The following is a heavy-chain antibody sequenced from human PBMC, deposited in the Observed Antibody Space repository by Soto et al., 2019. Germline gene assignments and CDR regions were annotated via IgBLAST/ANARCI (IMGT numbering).Heavy chain of an antibody. CDR2: INAGNGNT. CDR1: GYTFTSYA. D-gene: IGHD3-10*01. J-gene: IGHJ6*02. CDR3: ARGPYYYGSGSYSNYYYYCGMDV. Sequence: ASVKVSCKASGYTFTSYAMHWVRQAPGQRLEWMGWINAGNGNTKYSQKFQGRVTITRDTSASTAYMELSSLRSEDTAVYYCARGPYYYGSGSYSNYYYYCGMDVWGQGTTVTVSS. V-gene: IGHV1-3*01.